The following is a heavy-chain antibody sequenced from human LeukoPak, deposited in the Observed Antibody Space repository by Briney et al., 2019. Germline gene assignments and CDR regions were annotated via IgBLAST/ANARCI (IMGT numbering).Heavy chain of an antibody. J-gene: IGHJ4*02. CDR2: IIPILGIA. CDR3: ARENPTKIAAAGTGYFDY. CDR1: GYTFTSYY. V-gene: IGHV1-69*04. D-gene: IGHD6-13*01. Sequence: GASVKVSCKASGYTFTSYYMHWVRQAPGQGLEWMGRIIPILGIANYAQKFQGRVTITADKSTSTAYMELSSLRSEDTAVYYCARENPTKIAAAGTGYFDYWGQGTLVTVSS.